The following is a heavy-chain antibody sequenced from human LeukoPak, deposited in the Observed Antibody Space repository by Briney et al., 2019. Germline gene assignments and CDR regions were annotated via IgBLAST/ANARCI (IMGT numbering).Heavy chain of an antibody. J-gene: IGHJ4*02. CDR2: IYYSGSI. D-gene: IGHD3-22*01. V-gene: IGHV4-39*01. CDR1: GGSISSSSYY. Sequence: PPETLSLTCTVSGGSISSSSYYWGWIRQPPGKGLEWIGSIYYSGSIYYNPSLKSRVTISVDTSKKQFSLKLSSVTAADTALYYCATDSSGYYIDYWGQGTLVTVSS. CDR3: ATDSSGYYIDY.